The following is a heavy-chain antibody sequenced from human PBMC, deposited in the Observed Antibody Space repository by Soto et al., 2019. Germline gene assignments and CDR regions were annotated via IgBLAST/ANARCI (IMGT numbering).Heavy chain of an antibody. CDR2: IWYDGSNK. CDR3: AKGKPRELSLWAY. Sequence: RDSCGAAGGKSSSCGMHRVSKDPGKGLEWVAVIWYDGSNKYYADSVKGRFTISRDNSKNTLYLQMNSLRAEDTAVYYCAKGKPRELSLWAYWGHGTLVTV. V-gene: IGHV3-33*06. CDR1: GGKSSSCG. D-gene: IGHD3-16*02. J-gene: IGHJ4*01.